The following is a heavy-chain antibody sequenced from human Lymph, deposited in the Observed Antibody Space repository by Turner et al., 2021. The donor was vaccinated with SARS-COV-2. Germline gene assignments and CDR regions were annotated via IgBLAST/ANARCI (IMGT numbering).Heavy chain of an antibody. Sequence: EVQVVVSGGGWVQPVGSLRLSCSASGFTFSSYWMGWVRKPQGKGLEWVANRKQDGSEKYYVDSVKGRLTISRENAKNSLFLQMNSLRAEDTAVYYCARMGSSSWYFDYWGQGTLVTVSS. CDR1: GFTFSSYW. V-gene: IGHV3-7*01. J-gene: IGHJ4*02. CDR2: RKQDGSEK. CDR3: ARMGSSSWYFDY. D-gene: IGHD1-26*01.